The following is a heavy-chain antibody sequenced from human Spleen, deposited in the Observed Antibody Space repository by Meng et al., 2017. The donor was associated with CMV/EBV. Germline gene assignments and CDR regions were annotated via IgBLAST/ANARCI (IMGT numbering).Heavy chain of an antibody. CDR1: GLTLDIYS. D-gene: IGHD3-10*01. J-gene: IGHJ4*02. CDR3: ARGYGYFDY. V-gene: IGHV3-48*04. CDR2: ISSGSNTI. Sequence: GESLKISCAASGLTLDIYSMNWVRQAPGKGLEWVSYISSGSNTIYDADSVKGRFTISRGNAKNSLYLQMDSLRAEDTAVYYCARGYGYFDYWGQGTLVTVSS.